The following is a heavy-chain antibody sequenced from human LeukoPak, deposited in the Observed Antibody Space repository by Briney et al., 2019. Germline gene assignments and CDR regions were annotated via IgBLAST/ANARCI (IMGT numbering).Heavy chain of an antibody. CDR2: MNPNSGNT. Sequence: ASVKVSCKASGYTFTSYDINWVRQATGQGLEWMGWMNPNSGNTGYAQKLQGRVTITRNTSISTAYMELSSLRSEDTAVYYCARDVRSSFDYWGQGTLVTVSS. V-gene: IGHV1-8*03. CDR3: ARDVRSSFDY. CDR1: GYTFTSYD. J-gene: IGHJ4*02.